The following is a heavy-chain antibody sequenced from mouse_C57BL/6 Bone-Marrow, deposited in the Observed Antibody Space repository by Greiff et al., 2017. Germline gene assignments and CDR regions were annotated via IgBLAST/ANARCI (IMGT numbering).Heavy chain of an antibody. J-gene: IGHJ4*01. V-gene: IGHV1-50*01. Sequence: QVQLQQPGAELVKPGASVKLSCKASGYTFTSYWMQWVKQRPGQGLEWIGEIDPSDSYTNYNQKFKGKATLTVDTSSSTAYLQLSSLTSEDSAVYYCARLYYYAMDYWGQGTSVTVSS. CDR2: IDPSDSYT. CDR1: GYTFTSYW. CDR3: ARLYYYAMDY.